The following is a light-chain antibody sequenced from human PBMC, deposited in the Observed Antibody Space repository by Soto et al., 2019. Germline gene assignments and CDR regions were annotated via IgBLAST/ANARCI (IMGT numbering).Light chain of an antibody. CDR1: QSVLYSSNNKNY. CDR2: WAS. Sequence: DIVMTQSPDSLTVSLGERATNNCKSSQSVLYSSNNKNYLAWYKQKPGQPPKLLIYWASTRESGVPDRFSGSGSETDFTLTISSLQAEDVAVYYCQQYYTPPITFGQGTRLEIK. CDR3: QQYYTPPIT. J-gene: IGKJ5*01. V-gene: IGKV4-1*01.